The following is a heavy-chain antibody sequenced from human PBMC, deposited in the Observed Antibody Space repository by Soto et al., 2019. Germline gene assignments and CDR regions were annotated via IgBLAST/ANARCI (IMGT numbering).Heavy chain of an antibody. D-gene: IGHD3-10*01. Sequence: EVQLVESGGGLVKPGGSLRLSCAASGFTFSSYSMNWVRQAPGKGLEWVSLISSSSSYIYYADSVKGRFTISRDNAKNTLCLQMNSVRAEDTALYYCARDRGGDLTAFDIWGQGTMVTVSS. V-gene: IGHV3-21*01. CDR2: ISSSSSYI. CDR3: ARDRGGDLTAFDI. J-gene: IGHJ3*02. CDR1: GFTFSSYS.